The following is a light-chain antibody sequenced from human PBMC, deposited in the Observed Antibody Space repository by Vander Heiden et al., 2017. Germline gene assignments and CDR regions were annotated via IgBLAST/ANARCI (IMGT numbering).Light chain of an antibody. V-gene: IGLV2-23*02. CDR2: EVS. CDR3: CQSAGSRTGV. Sequence: QPALTQPASVSGSPGQSPTISCTGTSTDAGSYNLVSWYQQYPGKAPKRIMYEVSKRPLGVSNRFSGSKSGNTDSLPISGLQAEDEADDYCCQSAGSRTGVFGGGTELTVL. CDR1: STDAGSYNL. J-gene: IGLJ3*02.